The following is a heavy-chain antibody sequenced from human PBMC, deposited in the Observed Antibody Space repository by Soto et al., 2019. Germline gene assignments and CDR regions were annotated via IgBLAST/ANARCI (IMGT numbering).Heavy chain of an antibody. V-gene: IGHV3-30*18. CDR3: AKGGSGNYLTYYYYYGMDV. CDR1: GFSLSNNG. D-gene: IGHD3-22*01. J-gene: IGHJ6*02. CDR2: ISYDGNNK. Sequence: PVGSLRLSCAASGFSLSNNGMHWVRQAPGKGLEWVAVISYDGNNKYYADSVKGRFTISRDNSKNTVYLEMNNLRAEDTAMYYCAKGGSGNYLTYYYYYGMDVWGQGTTVTVSS.